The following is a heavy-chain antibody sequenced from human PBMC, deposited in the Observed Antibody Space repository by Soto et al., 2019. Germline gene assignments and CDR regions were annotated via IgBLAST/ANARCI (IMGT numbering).Heavy chain of an antibody. J-gene: IGHJ4*02. CDR2: IYHSGST. CDR3: ASRQWGLRGRSFDY. CDR1: GGSISSNTW. Sequence: SETLSLTCAVSGGSISSNTWWSWVRQPPGKGLEWIGEIYHSGSTNYNVSLKSPVTISIDKSTNQFSLKLTSVTVADTAVYYCASRQWGLRGRSFDYWGQGTLVTVSS. D-gene: IGHD1-26*01. V-gene: IGHV4-4*02.